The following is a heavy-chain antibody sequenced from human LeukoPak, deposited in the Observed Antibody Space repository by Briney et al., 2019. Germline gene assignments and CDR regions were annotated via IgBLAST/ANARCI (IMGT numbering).Heavy chain of an antibody. J-gene: IGHJ4*02. D-gene: IGHD4-23*01. Sequence: ASVKVSCKASGGTFSSYAISWVRQAPGQGLEWMGRIIPILGIANYAQKFQGRVTITADKSTSTAYMELSSLRSDDTAVYYCARNGGSGWRGANFDYWGQGTLVTVSS. CDR3: ARNGGSGWRGANFDY. CDR2: IIPILGIA. V-gene: IGHV1-69*04. CDR1: GGTFSSYA.